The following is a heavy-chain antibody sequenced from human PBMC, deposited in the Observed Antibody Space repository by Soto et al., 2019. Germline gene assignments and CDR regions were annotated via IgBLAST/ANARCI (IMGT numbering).Heavy chain of an antibody. V-gene: IGHV3-33*01. CDR1: GFTFSSYG. CDR3: ARARPYYYDSSGHLGF. D-gene: IGHD3-22*01. Sequence: QVQLVESGGGVVQPGRSLRLSCAASGFTFSSYGMHWVRQAPGKGLEWVAVIWYDGSNKYYADSVKGRFTISRDNXKXXLYLQMNSLRAEDTAVYYCARARPYYYDSSGHLGFWGQGTLVTVSS. CDR2: IWYDGSNK. J-gene: IGHJ4*02.